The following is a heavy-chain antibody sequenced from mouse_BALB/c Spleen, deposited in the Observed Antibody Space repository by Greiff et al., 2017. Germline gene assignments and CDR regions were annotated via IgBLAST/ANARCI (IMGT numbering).Heavy chain of an antibody. CDR2: INSNGGST. CDR1: GFTFSSYY. D-gene: IGHD2-3*01. CDR3: ARQGYSDAMDY. J-gene: IGHJ4*01. Sequence: EVQRVESGGGLVKLGGSLKLSCAASGFTFSSYYMSWVRQTPEKRLELVAAINSNGGSTYYPDTVKGRFTISRDNAKNTLYLQMSSLKSEDTALYYCARQGYSDAMDYWGQGTSVTVSS. V-gene: IGHV5-6-2*01.